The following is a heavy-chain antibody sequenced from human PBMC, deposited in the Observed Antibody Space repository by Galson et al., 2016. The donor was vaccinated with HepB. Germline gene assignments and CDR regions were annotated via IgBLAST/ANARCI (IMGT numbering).Heavy chain of an antibody. Sequence: SLRLSCAASGFTFSNYGMHWVRQAPGKGLEWVAADSMDGRRKFYADSVKGRFTISRDNSNSMLFPQMSSLRADETAVYYCARRHEYCPPVGCSVDYWGQGTLVSVSS. CDR1: GFTFSNYG. J-gene: IGHJ4*02. CDR2: DSMDGRRK. CDR3: ARRHEYCPPVGCSVDY. V-gene: IGHV3-30*03. D-gene: IGHD2/OR15-2a*01.